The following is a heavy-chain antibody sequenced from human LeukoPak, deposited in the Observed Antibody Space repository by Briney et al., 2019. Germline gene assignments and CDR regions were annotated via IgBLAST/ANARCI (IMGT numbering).Heavy chain of an antibody. J-gene: IGHJ4*02. CDR1: GYDFTSYW. CDR3: ALGDSWRNY. D-gene: IGHD3-16*01. Sequence: GESLKISCKGSGYDFTSYWIGWVRQMPGKGLEWMGIIYPGNSDTKYSPSFQGQVTISADTSTSTADLQWSSLKAPDTAMYYCALGDSWRNYWGQGTLVTVSS. V-gene: IGHV5-51*01. CDR2: IYPGNSDT.